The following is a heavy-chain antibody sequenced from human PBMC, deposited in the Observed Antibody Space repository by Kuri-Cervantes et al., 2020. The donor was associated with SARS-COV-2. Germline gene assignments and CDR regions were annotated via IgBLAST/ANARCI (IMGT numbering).Heavy chain of an antibody. CDR3: ARFSRQGVRATTKVNYYYYYMDV. CDR2: IIPIFGTA. J-gene: IGHJ6*03. V-gene: IGHV1-69*06. Sequence: SVKVSCKASGDTFSSYAITWVRQAPGQGLEWMGRIIPIFGTANYAQKFQGRVTIIADKSTSTAYMELSSLRSEDTAVYYCARFSRQGVRATTKVNYYYYYMDVWGKGTTVTVSS. CDR1: GDTFSSYA. D-gene: IGHD1-26*01.